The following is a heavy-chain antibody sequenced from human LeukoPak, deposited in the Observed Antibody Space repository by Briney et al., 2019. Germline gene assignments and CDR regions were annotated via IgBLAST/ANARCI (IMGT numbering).Heavy chain of an antibody. J-gene: IGHJ3*02. CDR2: IYPSDSDT. D-gene: IGHD3-10*01. Sequence: GESLKISCKGSGYRFTSYWIGWVRQMPGKGLEWMGIIYPSDSDTRYSPSFQGQVSISADKSISAAYLQWSSLKASDTAMYYCARRSPLRGDAFDIWGQGTMVTVSS. CDR3: ARRSPLRGDAFDI. V-gene: IGHV5-51*01. CDR1: GYRFTSYW.